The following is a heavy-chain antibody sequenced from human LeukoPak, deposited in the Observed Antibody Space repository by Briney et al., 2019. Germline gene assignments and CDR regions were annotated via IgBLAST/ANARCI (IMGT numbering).Heavy chain of an antibody. J-gene: IGHJ5*02. Sequence: GGSLRLSFAASGFYVATYATTWVRQAPAKGLEWVSSIRIGGGGTYYADSVKGRFTISRDNSENTLHLQMNNLRVEDTARYFCARCIVLSPSWCNWFDPWGQATLVTVSS. CDR2: IRIGGGGT. CDR1: GFYVATYA. CDR3: ARCIVLSPSWCNWFDP. D-gene: IGHD2-15*01. V-gene: IGHV3-23*01.